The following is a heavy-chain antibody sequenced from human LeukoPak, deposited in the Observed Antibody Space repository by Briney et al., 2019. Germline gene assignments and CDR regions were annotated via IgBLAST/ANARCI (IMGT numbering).Heavy chain of an antibody. CDR1: GFTFSSYS. J-gene: IGHJ6*03. V-gene: IGHV3-21*01. CDR3: ARAYGFLYYYYYYMDV. Sequence: PGGSLRLSCAASGFTFSSYSMNWVRQAPGKGLEWVSSISSSSSYIYYADSVKGRFTISRDNAKNSLYLQMNSLRAEDTAVYYCARAYGFLYYYYYYMDVWGKGTTVTVSS. D-gene: IGHD3-10*01. CDR2: ISSSSSYI.